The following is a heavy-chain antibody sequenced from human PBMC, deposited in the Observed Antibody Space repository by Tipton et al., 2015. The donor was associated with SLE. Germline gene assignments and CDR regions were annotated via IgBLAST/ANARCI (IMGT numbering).Heavy chain of an antibody. CDR3: ARDNGDYGFDY. CDR2: VSDYNSNT. Sequence: QVQLVQSGAEVKRPGASVKVSCKASGSTFITYGIAWVRQAPGQGLEWMGWVSDYNSNTKYAQNLQGRVTMTTDTSTNTAYMELRRLRSDDTAVYFCARDNGDYGFDYWGQGTLVTVSS. D-gene: IGHD4-17*01. V-gene: IGHV1-18*01. CDR1: GSTFITYG. J-gene: IGHJ4*02.